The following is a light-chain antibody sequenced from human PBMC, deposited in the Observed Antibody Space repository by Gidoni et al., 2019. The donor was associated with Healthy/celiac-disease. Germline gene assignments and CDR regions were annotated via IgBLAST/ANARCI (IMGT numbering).Light chain of an antibody. CDR1: QSISSY. CDR2: AAS. Sequence: DIRMNQSPSSLSASVGDRVTITCRASQSISSYLNWYQQKPGKAPKLLIYAASSLQSGVPSRFSGSGSGTDFTLTISSLQPEDFATYYCQQSYSTPYTFXQXTKLEIK. V-gene: IGKV1-39*01. J-gene: IGKJ2*01. CDR3: QQSYSTPYT.